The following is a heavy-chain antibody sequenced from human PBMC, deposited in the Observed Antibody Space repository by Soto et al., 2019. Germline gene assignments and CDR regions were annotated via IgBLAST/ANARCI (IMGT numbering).Heavy chain of an antibody. CDR1: GFSLSSSGVG. D-gene: IGHD6-19*01. V-gene: IGHV2-5*02. J-gene: IGHJ4*02. CDR2: VYWDDDK. CDR3: AHDSSGLYGFDY. Sequence: QITLKESGPTLVKPTQTLTLTCTFSGFSLSSSGVGVGWIRQPPGKALEWLALVYWDDDKRYSPSLKSRPTTAKDTSKNQVVLTMTNLDPVDTATYYCAHDSSGLYGFDYWGQGTLVTVSS.